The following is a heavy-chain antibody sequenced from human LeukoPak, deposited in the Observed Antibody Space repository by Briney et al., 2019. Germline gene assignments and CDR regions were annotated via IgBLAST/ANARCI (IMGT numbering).Heavy chain of an antibody. Sequence: GSSGKVSCKASAATFSSYAVSWVRQAPGQVLEWKGGFIPIFGTANYAQKFQGRVTITADESTSTAYMELSSLRSEDTAVYYCARDLGGTTGPELWGQGTLVTVSS. V-gene: IGHV1-69*01. J-gene: IGHJ4*02. CDR1: AATFSSYA. CDR3: ARDLGGTTGPEL. CDR2: FIPIFGTA. D-gene: IGHD4-11*01.